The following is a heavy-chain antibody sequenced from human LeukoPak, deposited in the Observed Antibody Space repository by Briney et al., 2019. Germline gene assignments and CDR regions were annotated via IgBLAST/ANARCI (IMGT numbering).Heavy chain of an antibody. J-gene: IGHJ4*02. CDR3: ARDPAYYDILTYLFDY. Sequence: ASVTVSCKAFGYTFTGYYMHWVRQAPGQGLEWMGWINPNSGGKNYAQKFQGRVTITRDTSISTAYMELSRLRSDDTAVYYCARDPAYYDILTYLFDYWGQGTLVTVSS. D-gene: IGHD3-9*01. CDR2: INPNSGGK. V-gene: IGHV1-2*02. CDR1: GYTFTGYY.